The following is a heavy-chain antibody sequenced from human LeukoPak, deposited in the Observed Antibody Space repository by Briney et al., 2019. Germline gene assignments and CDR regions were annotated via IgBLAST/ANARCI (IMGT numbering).Heavy chain of an antibody. V-gene: IGHV4-34*01. CDR1: GTSFTHYY. D-gene: IGHD1/OR15-1a*01. CDR3: ARGPGTVGLSP. CDR2: INHSGDT. Sequence: SETLSLTCNASGTSFTHYYWSWIRQTPEKGLEWIGQINHSGDTSYNPSLRSRITLSVGRSKNQFSLKVTFVTAADTGVYYCARGPGTVGLSPWGQGTLVTVSS. J-gene: IGHJ5*02.